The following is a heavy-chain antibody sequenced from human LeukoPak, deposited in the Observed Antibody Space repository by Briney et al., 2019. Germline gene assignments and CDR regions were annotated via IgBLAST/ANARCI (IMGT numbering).Heavy chain of an antibody. CDR3: ARLSGIAAV. CDR2: INHSGST. V-gene: IGHV4-34*01. D-gene: IGHD6-13*01. J-gene: IGHJ4*02. CDR1: GGSFSGYY. Sequence: PSETLSLTCAVYGGSFSGYYWSWIRQPPGKGLEWIGEINHSGSTNYGPSLKSRVTISVDTSKNQFSLKLSSVTAADTAVYYCARLSGIAAVWGQGTLVTVSS.